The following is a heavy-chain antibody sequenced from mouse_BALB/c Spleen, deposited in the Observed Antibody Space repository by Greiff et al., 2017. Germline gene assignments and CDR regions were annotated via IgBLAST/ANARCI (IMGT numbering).Heavy chain of an antibody. Sequence: EVQLVESGGGLVKPGGSLKLSCAASGFTFSDYYMYWVRQTPEKRLEWVATISDGGSYTYYPDSVKGRFTISRDNAKNNLYLQMSSLKSEDTAMYYCARGDYGSSLYAMDYWGQGTSVTVSS. D-gene: IGHD1-1*01. CDR2: ISDGGSYT. CDR1: GFTFSDYY. CDR3: ARGDYGSSLYAMDY. J-gene: IGHJ4*01. V-gene: IGHV5-4*02.